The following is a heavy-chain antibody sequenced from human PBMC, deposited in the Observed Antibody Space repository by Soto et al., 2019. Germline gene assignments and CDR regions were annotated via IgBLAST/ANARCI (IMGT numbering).Heavy chain of an antibody. CDR1: GGSISSSNW. V-gene: IGHV4-4*02. CDR3: ARDWNYDSSGYSYRHFDY. D-gene: IGHD3-22*01. J-gene: IGHJ4*02. CDR2: IYHSGST. Sequence: QVQLQESGPGLVKPSGTLSLTCAVSGGSISSSNWWSWVRQPPGKGLEWIGEIYHSGSTNYNPSLKSRFTISVDKSKNQFSLKLSSVTAADTAVYYCARDWNYDSSGYSYRHFDYWGQGTLVTVSS.